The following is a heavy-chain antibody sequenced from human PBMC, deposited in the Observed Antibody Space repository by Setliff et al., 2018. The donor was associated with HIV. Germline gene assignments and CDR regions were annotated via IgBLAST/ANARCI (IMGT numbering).Heavy chain of an antibody. J-gene: IGHJ4*02. D-gene: IGHD3-3*01. CDR2: IYHSGGT. Sequence: PSETLSLTCAVSGYSISSGYYGGWIRQPPGRGLEWIGNIYHSGGTHYNPSLRSRVTISVDTSKNHFSLKLSSVTAADTAVFYCARVPFTTGFDYWGQGILVTVSS. V-gene: IGHV4-38-2*01. CDR1: GYSISSGYY. CDR3: ARVPFTTGFDY.